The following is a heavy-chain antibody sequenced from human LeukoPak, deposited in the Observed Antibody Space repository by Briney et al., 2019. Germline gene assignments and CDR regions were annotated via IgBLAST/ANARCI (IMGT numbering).Heavy chain of an antibody. CDR1: GFIFNTYV. Sequence: PGGSLRLSCAASGFIFNTYVMHWVRQAPDKGLEWLAFIRYDGSNKNYADSVKGRFTISRDNTKNSLYLQMNSLRAEDTAVYYRAKDGGSDPDSFDIWGQGTMVTVSS. CDR2: IRYDGSNK. J-gene: IGHJ3*02. CDR3: AKDGGSDPDSFDI. D-gene: IGHD2-15*01. V-gene: IGHV3-30*02.